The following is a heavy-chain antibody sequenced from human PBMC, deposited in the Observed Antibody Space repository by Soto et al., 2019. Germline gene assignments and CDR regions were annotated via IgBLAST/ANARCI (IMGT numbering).Heavy chain of an antibody. D-gene: IGHD2-15*01. CDR3: ARVGGQPFLRGRPTNWFDP. CDR2: TYYRSKWYN. CDR1: GDSVSSNSAA. Sequence: SPTLSLTCAISGDSVSSNSAAWNWIRQSPSRGLEWLGRTYYRSKWYNDYAVSVKSRITINPDTSKNQFSLQLNSVTPEDTAVYYCARVGGQPFLRGRPTNWFDPWGQGTLVTVSS. V-gene: IGHV6-1*01. J-gene: IGHJ5*02.